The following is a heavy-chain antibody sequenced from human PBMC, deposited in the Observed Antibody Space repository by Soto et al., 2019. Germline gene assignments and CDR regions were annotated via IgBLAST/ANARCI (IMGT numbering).Heavy chain of an antibody. V-gene: IGHV1-3*01. CDR3: ARVLPYDSSGYDFDY. CDR2: INAGNGNT. CDR1: GYTFTSYA. Sequence: GASVKVSCKASGYTFTSYAMHWVRQAPGQRLEWMGWINAGNGNTKYSQKFQGRVTITRDTSASTAYMELSSLRSEDTAVYYCARVLPYDSSGYDFDYWGQGTLVTVPS. D-gene: IGHD3-22*01. J-gene: IGHJ4*02.